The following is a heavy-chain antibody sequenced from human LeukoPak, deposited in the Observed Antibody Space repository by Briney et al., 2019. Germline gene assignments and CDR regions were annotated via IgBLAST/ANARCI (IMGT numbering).Heavy chain of an antibody. CDR1: GFSFNRYA. CDR2: LSGNGHTT. CDR3: VKEMDV. Sequence: GESLRLSCAASGFSFNRYAMTWVRQAPGKGLQWVSGLSGNGHTTYYADSVKGRFTISRDNSKSTVYLQMSSLRVEDTAAYYCVKEMDVWGQGITVTVSS. J-gene: IGHJ6*02. V-gene: IGHV3-23*01.